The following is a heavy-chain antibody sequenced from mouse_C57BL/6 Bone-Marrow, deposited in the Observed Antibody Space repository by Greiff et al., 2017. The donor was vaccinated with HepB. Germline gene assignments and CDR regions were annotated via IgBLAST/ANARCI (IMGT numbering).Heavy chain of an antibody. CDR3: ARIYYGNLAWFAY. CDR1: GYTFTSYW. J-gene: IGHJ3*01. Sequence: VQLQQPGAELVMPGASVKLSCKASGYTFTSYWMHWVKQRPGQGLEWIGEIDPSASYTNYNQKFKGKSTLTVDKSSSTAYMQLSSLTSEDSAVYYCARIYYGNLAWFAYWGQGTLVTVSA. V-gene: IGHV1-69*01. CDR2: IDPSASYT. D-gene: IGHD2-1*01.